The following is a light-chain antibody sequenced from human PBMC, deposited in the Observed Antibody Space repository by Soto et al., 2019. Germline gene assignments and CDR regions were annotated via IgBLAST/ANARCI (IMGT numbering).Light chain of an antibody. CDR3: QQRSKWVT. CDR2: GAS. Sequence: VRLTQSPGTLSLTTGERATLSCRASQSVSSSYLAWYQQKPGQAPRLLIYGASTRATGIPARFSGSGSGTEFTLTISSLEPEDFAVYYCQQRSKWVTFGRGTKVDI. CDR1: QSVSSSY. V-gene: IGKV3D-20*02. J-gene: IGKJ4*01.